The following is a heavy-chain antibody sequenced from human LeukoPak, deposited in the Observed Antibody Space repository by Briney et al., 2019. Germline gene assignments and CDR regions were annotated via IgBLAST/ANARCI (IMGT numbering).Heavy chain of an antibody. CDR3: ARRYRDGYNSAYFDY. J-gene: IGHJ4*02. D-gene: IGHD5-24*01. CDR1: GGSISSSSYY. V-gene: IGHV4-39*01. Sequence: NTSETLSLTCTVSGGSISSSSYYWGWIRQPPGKGLEWIGSIYYSGSTYYNPSLMSRVTISVDTSKNQFSLKLSSVTAADTAVYYCARRYRDGYNSAYFDYWGQGTLVTVSS. CDR2: IYYSGST.